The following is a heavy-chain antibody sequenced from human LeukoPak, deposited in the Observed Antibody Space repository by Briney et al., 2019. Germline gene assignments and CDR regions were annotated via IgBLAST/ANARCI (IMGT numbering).Heavy chain of an antibody. Sequence: ASVKVSCKASGYTFTSYYMHWLRQAPGQGLEWMGWINPNSGDTHYAQSFQGRVTLTRDTSSSTVYMELRRLRSDDTAVYYCARDLTTYSPDVVYWGQGTLVTVSS. V-gene: IGHV1-2*02. CDR3: ARDLTTYSPDVVY. D-gene: IGHD1-26*01. J-gene: IGHJ4*02. CDR2: INPNSGDT. CDR1: GYTFTSYY.